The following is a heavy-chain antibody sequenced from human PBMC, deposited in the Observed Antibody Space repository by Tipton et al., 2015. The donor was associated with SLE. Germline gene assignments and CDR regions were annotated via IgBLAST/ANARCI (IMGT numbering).Heavy chain of an antibody. V-gene: IGHV4-34*01. CDR2: INHSGST. Sequence: TLSLTCAVYGGSFSGYYWSWIRQPPGKGLEWIGEINHSGSTNHNPSLKSRVTISVDTSQTQFSLKLTSVTAADTAVYYCARTEQGTGSYYRLVFEIWGQGTLVTVSS. CDR1: GGSFSGYY. CDR3: ARTEQGTGSYYRLVFEI. J-gene: IGHJ4*02. D-gene: IGHD3-10*01.